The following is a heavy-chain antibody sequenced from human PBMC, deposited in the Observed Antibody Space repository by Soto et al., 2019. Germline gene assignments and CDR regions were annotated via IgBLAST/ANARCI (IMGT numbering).Heavy chain of an antibody. CDR1: GYTFTSYD. Sequence: GASVKVSCKASGYTFTSYDINWVRQATGQGLEWMGWMNPNSGNTGYAQKFQGRVTMTRNTSISTAYMELSSLRSEDTAVYYCARVGGRFLEFPEWLWGLTTRSGPDAFDIWGQGTMVTVSS. CDR3: ARVGGRFLEFPEWLWGLTTRSGPDAFDI. J-gene: IGHJ3*02. CDR2: MNPNSGNT. V-gene: IGHV1-8*01. D-gene: IGHD3-3*01.